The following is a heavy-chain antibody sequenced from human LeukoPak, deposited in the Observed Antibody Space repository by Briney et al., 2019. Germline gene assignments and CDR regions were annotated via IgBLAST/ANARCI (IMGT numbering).Heavy chain of an antibody. J-gene: IGHJ4*02. Sequence: GESLKISCKGSGYRFTNFWIGWVRQMPGKGLEWMGIIYPGESDIRYSPSFQGQVTISADKSISTAYLQWSSLKASDTAMYYCARRHCSSTSCYAYFDYWGQGTLVTVSS. CDR2: IYPGESDI. CDR3: ARRHCSSTSCYAYFDY. V-gene: IGHV5-51*01. CDR1: GYRFTNFW. D-gene: IGHD2-2*01.